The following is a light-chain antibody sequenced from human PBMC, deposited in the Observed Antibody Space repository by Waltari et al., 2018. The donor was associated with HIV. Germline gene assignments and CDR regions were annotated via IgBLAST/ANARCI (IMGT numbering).Light chain of an antibody. CDR2: RNT. CDR3: QSFDNGLSGV. V-gene: IGLV1-40*01. CDR1: SSNIGASND. Sequence: QSVLTQPPSVSGDPGQRGTISCTGSSSNIGASNDVHWYQQRPGTAPKLLLYRNTKRPSGFPDRFSGSKSGTAASLAITGLRAEDEADYFCQSFDNGLSGVFGGGTKLTVL. J-gene: IGLJ2*01.